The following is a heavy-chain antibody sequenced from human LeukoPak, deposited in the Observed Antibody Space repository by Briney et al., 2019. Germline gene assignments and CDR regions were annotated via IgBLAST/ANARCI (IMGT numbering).Heavy chain of an antibody. D-gene: IGHD6-13*01. CDR1: GGSISSYY. V-gene: IGHV4-59*01. Sequence: ASETLSLTCRVSGGSISSYYRRWIRQPPGKGLEWVGYISYSGSTNYQPSLKSRVTISVDTSKNQFSLKLTPVTAADTAVYYCARKGPSAAATVDYWGQGTLVTVSS. J-gene: IGHJ4*02. CDR2: ISYSGST. CDR3: ARKGPSAAATVDY.